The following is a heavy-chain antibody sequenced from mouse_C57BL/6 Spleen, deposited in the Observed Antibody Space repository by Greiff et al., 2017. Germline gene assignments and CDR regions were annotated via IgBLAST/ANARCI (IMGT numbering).Heavy chain of an antibody. CDR3: AGTGTRYVDV. V-gene: IGHV1-55*01. J-gene: IGHJ1*03. CDR2: IYPGSGST. Sequence: QVQLQQPGAELVKPGASVKMSCKASGYTFTSYWITWVKQRPGQGLEWIGGIYPGSGSTNYNAKFKSKATLTVDTASSTAYMQLSSLTSEDSAVYYCAGTGTRYVDVWGTGTTVTVSS. D-gene: IGHD4-1*01. CDR1: GYTFTSYW.